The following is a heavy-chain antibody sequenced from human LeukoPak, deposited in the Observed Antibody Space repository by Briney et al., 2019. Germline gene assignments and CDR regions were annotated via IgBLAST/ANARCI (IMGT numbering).Heavy chain of an antibody. CDR2: IYHSGST. J-gene: IGHJ4*02. CDR1: GYSISSGYY. CDR3: ARVGDYYGSDY. D-gene: IGHD3-10*01. Sequence: PSETLSLTCAVSGYSISSGYYWGWLRQRPGKGLEWIGSIYHSGSTYYNPSLKSRVTISVDTSKNQFSLKLSSVTAADTAVYYCARVGDYYGSDYWGQGTLVTVSS. V-gene: IGHV4-38-2*01.